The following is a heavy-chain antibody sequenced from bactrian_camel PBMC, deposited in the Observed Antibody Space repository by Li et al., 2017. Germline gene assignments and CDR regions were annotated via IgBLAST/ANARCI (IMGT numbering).Heavy chain of an antibody. J-gene: IGHJ6*01. CDR1: GIPGGYC. D-gene: IGHD2*01. Sequence: HVQLVESGGGSVQTGGSLRLACVWSGIPGGYCMGWFRQLPGKEREGVAAAENDGSVRYADSAKGRFTISKQNAENTLYLQMNSLKPEDTAMYYCGADCVRYCSGGYCSPADFGYWGQGTQVTVS. CDR3: GADCVRYCSGGYCSPADFGY. V-gene: IGHV3S53*01. CDR2: AENDGSV.